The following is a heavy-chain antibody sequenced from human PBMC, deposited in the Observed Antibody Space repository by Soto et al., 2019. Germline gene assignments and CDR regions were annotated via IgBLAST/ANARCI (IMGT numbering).Heavy chain of an antibody. Sequence: SVKVSCKASGGSFSSYAISGVRQAPGQGLEWMGGIIPIFGTANYAQKFQGRVTITADESTSTAYMELSSLRSEDTAVYYCAREGIYYDSSGYYFCDYWGQGTRVTVS. CDR1: GGSFSSYA. D-gene: IGHD3-22*01. V-gene: IGHV1-69*13. J-gene: IGHJ4*02. CDR3: AREGIYYDSSGYYFCDY. CDR2: IIPIFGTA.